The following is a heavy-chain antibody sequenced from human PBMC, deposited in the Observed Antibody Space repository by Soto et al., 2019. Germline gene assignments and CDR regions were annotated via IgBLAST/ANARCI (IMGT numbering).Heavy chain of an antibody. J-gene: IGHJ6*02. Sequence: QVQLVESGGGVVQPGRSLRLSCAASGFTFSSYAMHWVRQAPGQGLEWVALISYDGSNKYYADSVKGRFTISRDNSKNTRYLQMNSLRPEDTAVYRCARDQGGTTLYCHGMDVWGQGTTVTVSS. CDR2: ISYDGSNK. D-gene: IGHD1-7*01. V-gene: IGHV3-30-3*01. CDR3: ARDQGGTTLYCHGMDV. CDR1: GFTFSSYA.